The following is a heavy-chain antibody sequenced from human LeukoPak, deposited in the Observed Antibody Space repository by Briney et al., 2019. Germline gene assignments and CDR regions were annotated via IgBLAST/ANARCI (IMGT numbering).Heavy chain of an antibody. Sequence: GGSLRLSCAASGFTFSRYSMNWVRQAPGKGVEGVSSISSSRSYIYYADSVKGRFTIYRDNDKKSLYLQMNSLIAEDTAVYYCARTYYDFWSGWTNYYYYYMDVWGKGTTVTVSS. V-gene: IGHV3-21*01. CDR1: GFTFSRYS. CDR3: ARTYYDFWSGWTNYYYYYMDV. CDR2: ISSSRSYI. D-gene: IGHD3-3*01. J-gene: IGHJ6*03.